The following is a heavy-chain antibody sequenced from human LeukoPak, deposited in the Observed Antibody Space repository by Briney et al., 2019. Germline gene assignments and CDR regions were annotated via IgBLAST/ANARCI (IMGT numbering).Heavy chain of an antibody. J-gene: IGHJ5*02. Sequence: GASVKVSCKASGYTFTSYGISWVRQAPGQGLEWMGWISAYNGNTNYAQKLQGRVTMTTDTSTSTAYMELRSLRSDDTAVYYCARAGYAYIAAAAEKRVSWFDPWGQGTLVTVSS. CDR3: ARAGYAYIAAAAEKRVSWFDP. CDR2: ISAYNGNT. V-gene: IGHV1-18*01. D-gene: IGHD6-13*01. CDR1: GYTFTSYG.